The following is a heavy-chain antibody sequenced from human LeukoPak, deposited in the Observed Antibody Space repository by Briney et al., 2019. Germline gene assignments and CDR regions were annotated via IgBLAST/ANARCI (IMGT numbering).Heavy chain of an antibody. D-gene: IGHD3-3*01. V-gene: IGHV1-24*01. J-gene: IGHJ4*02. CDR1: GYTLTELS. CDR3: AGDHITIFGVVTYKEDLGC. Sequence: ASVKVSCKVSGYTLTELSMHWVRQAPGKGLEWMGGFDPEDGETIYAQKFQGRVTMTEDTSTDTAYMELSSLRSEDTAVYYCAGDHITIFGVVTYKEDLGCWGQGALVTVSS. CDR2: FDPEDGET.